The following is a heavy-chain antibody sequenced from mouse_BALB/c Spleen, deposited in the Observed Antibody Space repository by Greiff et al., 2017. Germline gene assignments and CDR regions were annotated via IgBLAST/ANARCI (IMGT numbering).Heavy chain of an antibody. D-gene: IGHD2-1*01. V-gene: IGHV5-6*01. J-gene: IGHJ2*01. CDR1: GFTFSSYG. CDR2: ISSGGSYT. CDR3: AREGKRYFDY. Sequence: EVKVVESGGDLVKPGGSLKLSCAASGFTFSSYGMSWVRQTPDKRLEWVATISSGGSYTYYPDSVKGRFTISRDNAKNTLYLQMSSLKSEDTAMYYCAREGKRYFDYWGQGTTLTVSS.